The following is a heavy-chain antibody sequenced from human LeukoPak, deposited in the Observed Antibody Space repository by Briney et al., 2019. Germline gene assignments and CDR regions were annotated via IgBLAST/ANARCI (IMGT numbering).Heavy chain of an antibody. CDR3: ARRSSLNWIDVTDY. CDR1: GGSISSNNW. D-gene: IGHD1-20*01. Sequence: PSETLSLTCTVAGGSISSNNWWTGVRPPPGKGLEWIGEIYHSGTTNYNPSLKSRVTISVDKTKNQFSLKMSSVPAADTAVYYCARRSSLNWIDVTDYWGQGALVTVSS. J-gene: IGHJ4*02. V-gene: IGHV4-4*02. CDR2: IYHSGTT.